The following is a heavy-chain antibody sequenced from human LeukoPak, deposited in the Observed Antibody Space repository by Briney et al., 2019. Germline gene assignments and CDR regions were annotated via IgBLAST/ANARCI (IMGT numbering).Heavy chain of an antibody. CDR3: ARDSSVGAAYFDF. CDR2: IRYDGSDK. CDR1: GFSFNSYW. V-gene: IGHV3-30*02. Sequence: GGSLRLSCAASGFSFNSYWMSWVRQAPGKGLQWVAYIRYDGSDKYYVDSVKGRFTISRDNSKNTLNLQMNSLRPDDTAVYYCARDSSVGAAYFDFWGQGALVTVSS. D-gene: IGHD1-26*01. J-gene: IGHJ4*02.